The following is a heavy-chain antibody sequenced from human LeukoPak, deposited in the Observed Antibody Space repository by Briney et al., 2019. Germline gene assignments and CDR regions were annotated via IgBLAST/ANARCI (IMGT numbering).Heavy chain of an antibody. D-gene: IGHD3-9*01. CDR1: GFTFSSYS. V-gene: IGHV3-21*01. CDR3: ARFALKTPPTD. Sequence: GGSLRLSCAASGFTFSSYSMNWVRQAPGKGLEWVSSISTSSSYIYYADSVKGRFTISRDNAKNSLYLQMNSLRAEDTAVYYCARFALKTPPTDWGQGNLVTVSS. J-gene: IGHJ4*02. CDR2: ISTSSSYI.